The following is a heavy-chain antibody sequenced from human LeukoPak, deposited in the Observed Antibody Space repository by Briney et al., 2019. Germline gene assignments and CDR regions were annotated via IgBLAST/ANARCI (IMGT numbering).Heavy chain of an antibody. CDR1: GGSFSGYY. J-gene: IGHJ6*02. CDR3: ARSLSIVVVPAPITHGMDV. Sequence: SETLSLTCAVYGGSFSGYYWSWIRQPPGKGLEWIGEINHSGSTNYNPSLKCRVTISVVTSRNQFSLKLRSVTAADTAVYYCARSLSIVVVPAPITHGMDVWGQGTTVTVSS. V-gene: IGHV4-34*01. CDR2: INHSGST. D-gene: IGHD2-2*01.